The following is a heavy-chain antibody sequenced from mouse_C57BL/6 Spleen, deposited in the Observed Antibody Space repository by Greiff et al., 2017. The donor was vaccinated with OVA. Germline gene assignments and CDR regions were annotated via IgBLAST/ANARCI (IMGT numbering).Heavy chain of an antibody. V-gene: IGHV1-72*01. Sequence: VELQQPGAELVKPGASVKLSCKASGYTFTSYWMHWVKQRPGRGLEWIGRIDPTSGGTKYNEKFKSKATLTVDKPSSTAYMQLSSLTSEDSAVYYCARSGITTVVFDYWGQGTTLTVSS. CDR1: GYTFTSYW. CDR2: IDPTSGGT. CDR3: ARSGITTVVFDY. J-gene: IGHJ2*01. D-gene: IGHD1-1*01.